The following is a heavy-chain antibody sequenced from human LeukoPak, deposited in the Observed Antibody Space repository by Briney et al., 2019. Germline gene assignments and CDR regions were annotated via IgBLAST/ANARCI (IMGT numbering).Heavy chain of an antibody. CDR3: ALTTVTYDAFDI. D-gene: IGHD4-17*01. V-gene: IGHV2-70*04. CDR1: GFSLSTSGMR. CDR2: IDWDDDK. Sequence: ESGPTLVKPTQTLTLTCTFSGFSLSTSGMRVSWIRQPPGKALEWLARIDWDDDKFYSTSLETRLTIPKDTSKNQVVLTMTNMDPVDTATYYCALTTVTYDAFDIWGQGTMVTVSS. J-gene: IGHJ3*02.